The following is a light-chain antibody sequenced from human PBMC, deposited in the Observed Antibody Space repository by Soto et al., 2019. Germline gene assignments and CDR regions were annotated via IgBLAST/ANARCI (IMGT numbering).Light chain of an antibody. CDR2: GAS. J-gene: IGKJ4*01. Sequence: DIQMTQSPSSLSASVGDRVTITCRASQSISYYLNWYQQKPGRAPRLLIYGASTLQNGVPSRFSGSGSGTDFSLTISSLQPEDFGTYYCQQSYSAPPLTFGAGTKVDIK. CDR3: QQSYSAPPLT. V-gene: IGKV1-39*01. CDR1: QSISYY.